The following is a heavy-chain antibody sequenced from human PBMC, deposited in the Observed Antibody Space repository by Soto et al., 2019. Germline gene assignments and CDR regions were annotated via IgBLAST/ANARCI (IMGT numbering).Heavy chain of an antibody. J-gene: IGHJ6*02. CDR2: IRTKANSYAT. CDR1: EFTFSDSG. CDR3: TRNGDCVWGMDV. Sequence: EVQLVESGGGLVQPGGSLKLSCAASEFTFSDSGMHWVRQASGKGLEWVGRIRTKANSYATDYAASVKGRFTISRDDSKNTTYLQMNSLTTEDTAVYYCTRNGDCVWGMDVWGQGTTVTVSS. D-gene: IGHD2-21*02. V-gene: IGHV3-73*02.